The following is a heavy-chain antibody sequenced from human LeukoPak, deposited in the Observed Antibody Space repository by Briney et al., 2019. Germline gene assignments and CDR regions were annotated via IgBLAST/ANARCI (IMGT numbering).Heavy chain of an antibody. D-gene: IGHD1-26*01. Sequence: GASVKVSCTASGGTFSSYAISWVRQAPRQGLEWMGRIIPILGIANYAQKFQGRVTITADKSTSTAYMELSSLRSEDTAVYYCARDPIVGATRWFDPWGQGTLVTVSS. CDR2: IIPILGIA. CDR1: GGTFSSYA. V-gene: IGHV1-69*04. CDR3: ARDPIVGATRWFDP. J-gene: IGHJ5*02.